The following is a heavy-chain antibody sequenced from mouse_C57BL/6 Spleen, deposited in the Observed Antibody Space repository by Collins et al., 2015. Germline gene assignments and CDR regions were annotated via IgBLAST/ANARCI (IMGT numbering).Heavy chain of an antibody. CDR3: ARAGLYYYGSRYFDV. D-gene: IGHD1-1*01. CDR2: INPNNGGT. J-gene: IGHJ1*03. Sequence: EVQLQQSGPELVKPGASVKIPCKASGYTFTDYNMDWVKQSHGKSLEWIGDINPNNGGTIYNQKFKGKATLTVDKSSSTAYMELRSLTSEDTVVYYCARAGLYYYGSRYFDVWGTGTTVTVSS. V-gene: IGHV1-18*01. CDR1: GYTFTDYN.